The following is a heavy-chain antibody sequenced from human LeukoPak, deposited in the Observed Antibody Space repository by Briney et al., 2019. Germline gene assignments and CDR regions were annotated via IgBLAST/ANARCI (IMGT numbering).Heavy chain of an antibody. D-gene: IGHD1-1*01. CDR2: INLNTGYT. V-gene: IGHV1-2*02. Sequence: ASVKVSCKPSGDTFTANYLHWVRQAPGQGLEWMGWINLNTGYTKYAQKFQGRVTMTRDTSTSSAYMELSRLRSEDTAVYFCAEDVGRTGTNCFDPWGQGTLVTVSS. J-gene: IGHJ5*02. CDR3: AEDVGRTGTNCFDP. CDR1: GDTFTANY.